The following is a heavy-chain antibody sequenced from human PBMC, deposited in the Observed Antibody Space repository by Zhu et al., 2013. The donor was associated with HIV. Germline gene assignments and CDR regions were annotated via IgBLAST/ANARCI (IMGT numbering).Heavy chain of an antibody. CDR1: GYSITSGYY. CDR3: ASHRGYCTTTNCLDYWYFDL. D-gene: IGHD2-2*01. CDR2: IFHSGST. Sequence: QVQLQESGPGLVKSSETLSLTCAVSGYSITSGYYWGWIRQPPGRGLEWVGHIFHSGSTSYNPSLRSRLTISVDTSKNRFSLNLSSVTAADAAVYYCASHRGYCTTTNCLDYWYFDLWGRGTLVTVSP. J-gene: IGHJ2*01. V-gene: IGHV4-38-2*01.